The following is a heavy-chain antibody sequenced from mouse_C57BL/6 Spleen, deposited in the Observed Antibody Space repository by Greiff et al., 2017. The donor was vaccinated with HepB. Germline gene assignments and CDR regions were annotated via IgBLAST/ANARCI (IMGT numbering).Heavy chain of an antibody. CDR3: ARSRGDYPYYFDY. CDR2: IYPGDGDT. V-gene: IGHV1-80*01. Sequence: QVQLQQSGAELVKPGASVKISCKASGYAFSSYWMHWVKQRPGKGLEWIGQIYPGDGDTNYNGKFKGKATLTADKSSSTAYMQLSSLTSEDSAVYFCARSRGDYPYYFDYWGQGTTLTVSS. J-gene: IGHJ2*01. D-gene: IGHD2-13*01. CDR1: GYAFSSYW.